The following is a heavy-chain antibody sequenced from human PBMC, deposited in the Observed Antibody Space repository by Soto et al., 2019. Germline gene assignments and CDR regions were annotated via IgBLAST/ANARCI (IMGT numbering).Heavy chain of an antibody. Sequence: AGSLRLSCAASGFTFSSYAMSWVRQAPGKGLEWVSAISGSVGSTYYADSVKGRFTISRDNSKNTLYLQMNSLRAEDTTVYYCAKYVATILNWFDPWGQGTLVTVSS. CDR3: AKYVATILNWFDP. CDR2: ISGSVGST. CDR1: GFTFSSYA. J-gene: IGHJ5*02. V-gene: IGHV3-23*01. D-gene: IGHD5-12*01.